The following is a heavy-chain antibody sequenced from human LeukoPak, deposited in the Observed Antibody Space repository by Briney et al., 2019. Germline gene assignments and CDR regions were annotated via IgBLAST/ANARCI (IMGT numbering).Heavy chain of an antibody. V-gene: IGHV1-69*06. D-gene: IGHD6-13*01. CDR1: GGTFSSYA. CDR3: ARDTYSSSWYYSHGY. J-gene: IGHJ4*02. Sequence: ASVKVSCKASGGTFSSYAISWVRQAPGQGPEWMGGIIPIFGTANYAQKFQGRVTITADKSTSTAYMELSSLRSEDTAVYYCARDTYSSSWYYSHGYWGQGTLVTVSS. CDR2: IIPIFGTA.